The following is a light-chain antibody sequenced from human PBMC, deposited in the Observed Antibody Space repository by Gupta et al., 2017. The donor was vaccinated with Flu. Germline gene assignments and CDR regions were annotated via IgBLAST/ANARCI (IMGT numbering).Light chain of an antibody. V-gene: IGLV2-14*01. CDR2: EVS. CDR3: SSYISSTTLGV. CDR1: SSDVGAYNY. Sequence: QSALTHPASVSGSPGQSLTMSCTVTSSDVGAYNYVSWYQQHPGKAPKLIIYEVSNRPLGVSDRFSGSKSGNTASLTISGLQAEDEADYYCSSYISSTTLGVFGTGTKVSV. J-gene: IGLJ1*01.